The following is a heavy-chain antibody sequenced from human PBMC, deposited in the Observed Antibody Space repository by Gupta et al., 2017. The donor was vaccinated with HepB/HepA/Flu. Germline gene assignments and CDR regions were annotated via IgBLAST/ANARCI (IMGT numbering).Heavy chain of an antibody. V-gene: IGHV4/OR15-8*02. Sequence: QVQLQESGPGLVKPSGTLSLTCVVSSGSISSSNWWSWVRQPPGKGLEWIGGMYYTGGTNYNPARKSRVTISIDESKNQFSLKLYYVTAADTAVYFCARGAYVTKGGRFGPWGRGTLVTVSS. D-gene: IGHD1-26*01. CDR1: SGSISSSNW. CDR3: ARGAYVTKGGRFGP. CDR2: MYYTGGT. J-gene: IGHJ5*02.